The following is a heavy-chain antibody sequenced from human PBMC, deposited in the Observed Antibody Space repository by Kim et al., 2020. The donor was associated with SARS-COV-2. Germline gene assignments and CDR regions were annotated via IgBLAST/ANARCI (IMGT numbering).Heavy chain of an antibody. J-gene: IGHJ4*02. D-gene: IGHD6-13*01. V-gene: IGHV3-11*06. CDR3: AREELAAAGTDFDY. Sequence: AEAVKSRFTSSRETAKKSLYMQMNTLRAEDTAVYYCAREELAAAGTDFDYWGQGTLVTVSS.